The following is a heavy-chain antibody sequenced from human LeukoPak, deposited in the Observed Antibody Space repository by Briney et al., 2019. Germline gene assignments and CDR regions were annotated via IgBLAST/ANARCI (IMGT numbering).Heavy chain of an antibody. V-gene: IGHV4-59*01. Sequence: SETLSLTCTVSGGSISSYYWSWIRQPPGKGLEWIGYIYYSGSTNYNPSLKSRVTISVDTSKNQFSLKLSSVTAADTAVYYCARFRHEVVPAASKGFDPWGQGTLVTVSS. CDR1: GGSISSYY. D-gene: IGHD2-2*01. CDR3: ARFRHEVVPAASKGFDP. CDR2: IYYSGST. J-gene: IGHJ5*02.